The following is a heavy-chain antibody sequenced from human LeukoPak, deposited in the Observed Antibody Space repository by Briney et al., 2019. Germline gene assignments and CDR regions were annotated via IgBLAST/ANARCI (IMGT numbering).Heavy chain of an antibody. CDR3: ARPDEQQLVRDAFDI. J-gene: IGHJ3*02. V-gene: IGHV3-21*01. Sequence: PGGSLILSCAASGFTFSSYSMNWVRQAPGKGLEWVSSISSSSSYIYYADSVKGRFTISRDNAKNSLYLQMNSLRAEDTAVYYCARPDEQQLVRDAFDIWGQGTMVTVSS. CDR1: GFTFSSYS. D-gene: IGHD6-13*01. CDR2: ISSSSSYI.